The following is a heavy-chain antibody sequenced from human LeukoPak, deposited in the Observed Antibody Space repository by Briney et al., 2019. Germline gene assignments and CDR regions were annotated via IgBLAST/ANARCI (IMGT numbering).Heavy chain of an antibody. J-gene: IGHJ4*02. CDR3: ARPCCSSTSCYRSVPNTFDY. V-gene: IGHV1-18*01. D-gene: IGHD2-2*01. Sequence: ASVKVSCKASGYTFTSYGISWVRQAPGEGLEWMGWISAYNGNTNYAQKLQGRVTMTTDTSTSTAYMELRSLRSDDTAVYYCARPCCSSTSCYRSVPNTFDYWGQGTLVTVSS. CDR2: ISAYNGNT. CDR1: GYTFTSYG.